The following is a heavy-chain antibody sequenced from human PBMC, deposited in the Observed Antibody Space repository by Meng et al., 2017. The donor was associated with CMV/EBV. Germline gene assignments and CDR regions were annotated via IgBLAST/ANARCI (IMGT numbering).Heavy chain of an antibody. V-gene: IGHV4-4*07. CDR2: IYTRGST. CDR1: ARSIPRYH. D-gene: IGHD2-21*01. CDR3: TRGSYSRFVIDY. Sequence: PGSGKLSVTLPLSSPVLARSIPRYHCTWTRQPAGKGLEWIVRIYTRGSTNSNHSPKSRITMSVDTSKIPFSLKLSSVTDADTYVYYCTRGSYSRFVIDYWGQGTLVTVSS. J-gene: IGHJ4*02.